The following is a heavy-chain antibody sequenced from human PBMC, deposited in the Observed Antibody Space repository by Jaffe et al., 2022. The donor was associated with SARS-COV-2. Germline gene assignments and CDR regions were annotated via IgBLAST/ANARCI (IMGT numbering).Heavy chain of an antibody. CDR1: GFTFSNAW. D-gene: IGHD1-26*01. Sequence: EVQLVESGGGLVKPGGSLRLSCAASGFTFSNAWMSWVRQAPGKGLEWVGRIKSKTDGGTTDYAAPVKGRFTISRDDSKNTLYLQMNSLKTEDTAVYYCTTDAGNIVVGATDDAFDIWGQGTMVTVSS. V-gene: IGHV3-15*01. CDR3: TTDAGNIVVGATDDAFDI. CDR2: IKSKTDGGTT. J-gene: IGHJ3*02.